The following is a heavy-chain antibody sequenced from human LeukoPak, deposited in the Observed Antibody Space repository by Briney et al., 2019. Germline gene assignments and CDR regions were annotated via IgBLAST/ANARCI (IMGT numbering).Heavy chain of an antibody. CDR2: ISSSGSTI. D-gene: IGHD6-13*01. Sequence: PGGSLRLSCAASGFTFSSYSMNWVRQAPGKGLEWVSYISSSGSTIYYADSVKGRFTISRDNAKNSLYLQMNSLRAEDTAVYYCARDVHGSSWVRYYYYYYMDVWGKGTTVTISS. CDR1: GFTFSSYS. J-gene: IGHJ6*03. CDR3: ARDVHGSSWVRYYYYYYMDV. V-gene: IGHV3-48*04.